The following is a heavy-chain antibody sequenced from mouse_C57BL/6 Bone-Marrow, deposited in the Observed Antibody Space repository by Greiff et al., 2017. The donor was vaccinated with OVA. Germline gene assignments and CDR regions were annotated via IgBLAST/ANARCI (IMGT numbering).Heavy chain of an antibody. D-gene: IGHD2-2*01. V-gene: IGHV1-15*01. CDR3: ARPGYGDYFDY. CDR1: GYTFTDYE. CDR2: IDPETGGT. J-gene: IGHJ2*01. Sequence: VQRVESGAELVRPGASVTLSCKASGYTFTDYEMHWVKQTPVHGLEWIGAIDPETGGTAYNEKFKGKATLTADKSSSTAYMELRSLTSEDSAVYFCARPGYGDYFDYWGQGTTLTVSS.